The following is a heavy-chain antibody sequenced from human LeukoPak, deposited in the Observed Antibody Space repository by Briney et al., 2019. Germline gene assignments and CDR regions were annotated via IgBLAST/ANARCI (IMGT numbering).Heavy chain of an antibody. CDR2: IYYSGST. CDR1: GFTVSSNY. CDR3: ARSVEGYCSGGSCYSYYYYMDV. J-gene: IGHJ6*03. V-gene: IGHV4-59*02. Sequence: GSLRLSCAASGFTVSSNYMSWIRQPPGKGLEWIGYIYYSGSTNYNPSLKSRVTISVDTSKNQFSLKLSSVTAADTAVYYCARSVEGYCSGGSCYSYYYYMDVWGKGTTVTVSS. D-gene: IGHD2-15*01.